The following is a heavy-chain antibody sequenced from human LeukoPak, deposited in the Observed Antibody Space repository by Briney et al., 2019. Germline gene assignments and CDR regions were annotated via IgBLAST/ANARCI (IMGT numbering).Heavy chain of an antibody. CDR1: GYTFTGYY. J-gene: IGHJ5*02. Sequence: ASVKVSCKASGYTFTGYYMHWVRQAPGQGLEWMGWINPNSGGTNYAQKFQGWVTMTRDTSISTAYMELSRLRSDDTAVYYCARAHGLKYYYGSGSYYNAPPGFDPWGQGTLATVSS. D-gene: IGHD3-10*01. V-gene: IGHV1-2*04. CDR3: ARAHGLKYYYGSGSYYNAPPGFDP. CDR2: INPNSGGT.